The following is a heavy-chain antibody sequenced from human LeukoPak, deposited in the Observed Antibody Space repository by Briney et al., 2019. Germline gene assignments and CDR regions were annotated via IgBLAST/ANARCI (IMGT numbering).Heavy chain of an antibody. CDR2: IYYSGST. J-gene: IGHJ4*02. D-gene: IGHD3-22*01. Sequence: SETLSLTCTLSGGSISSYYWSWIRQPPGKGLEWIGYIYYSGSTNYNPSLKSRVTISVDTSKNQFSLKLSSVTAADTAVYYCASSSGYYGYWGQGTLVTVSS. V-gene: IGHV4-59*01. CDR3: ASSSGYYGY. CDR1: GGSISSYY.